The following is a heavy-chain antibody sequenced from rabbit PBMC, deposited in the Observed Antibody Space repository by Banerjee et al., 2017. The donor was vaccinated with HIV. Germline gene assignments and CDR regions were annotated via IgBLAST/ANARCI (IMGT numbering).Heavy chain of an antibody. Sequence: QEQLVESGGGLVQPGGSLKLSCKASGFDFSSYGVSWVRQAPGKGLEWIACINTSSGNTVYASWAKGRFTISKTSWTTVTLQMTSLTAADTATYFCARDLSGWGAFNLWGQGTLVTVS. CDR3: ARDLSGWGAFNL. CDR1: GFDFSSYG. V-gene: IGHV1S45*01. D-gene: IGHD4-1*01. J-gene: IGHJ4*01. CDR2: INTSSGNT.